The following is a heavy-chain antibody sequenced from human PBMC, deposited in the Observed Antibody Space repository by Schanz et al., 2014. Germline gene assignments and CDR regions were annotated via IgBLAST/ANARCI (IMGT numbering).Heavy chain of an antibody. Sequence: DVQLLESGGGLVQPGGSLRLSCAASEFTFSSYKMNWVRQAPGKGLEWVSSISSSGSYIHYADSVKGRFSISRDNAKNSLFLQMNRLRAEDTALYYCAIIGVMVAVAGTRADYWGQGTLVTVSS. CDR1: EFTFSSYK. D-gene: IGHD6-19*01. CDR2: ISSSGSYI. J-gene: IGHJ4*02. CDR3: AIIGVMVAVAGTRADY. V-gene: IGHV3-21*01.